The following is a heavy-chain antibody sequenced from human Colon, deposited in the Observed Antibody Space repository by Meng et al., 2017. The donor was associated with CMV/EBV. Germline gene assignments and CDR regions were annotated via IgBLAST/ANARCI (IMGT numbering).Heavy chain of an antibody. V-gene: IGHV4-59*01. CDR1: GASITTYF. CDR2: IYSSGTI. J-gene: IGHJ4*02. D-gene: IGHD2-21*02. Sequence: GSLRLSCTVSGASITTYFWSWIRQPPGKGLEWIAYIYSSGTINYNPSLKSRVTISLDRSENQFSLKLSSVTAADTAVYYCARASRDQPFYFDYWGQGKMVTVSS. CDR3: ARASRDQPFYFDY.